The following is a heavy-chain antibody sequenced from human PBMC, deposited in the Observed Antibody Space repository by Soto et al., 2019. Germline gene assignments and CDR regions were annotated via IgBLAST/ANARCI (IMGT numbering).Heavy chain of an antibody. CDR1: GYTFTSYG. V-gene: IGHV1-18*01. CDR2: ISAYNGNT. Sequence: APLKVSCKASGYTFTSYGISWVSQAPGQGLEWMGWISAYNGNTNYAQKLQGRVTMTTDTSTSTAYMELRSLRSDDTAVYYCARDYTVAGTVDYWGQGTLVTVS. CDR3: ARDYTVAGTVDY. D-gene: IGHD6-19*01. J-gene: IGHJ4*02.